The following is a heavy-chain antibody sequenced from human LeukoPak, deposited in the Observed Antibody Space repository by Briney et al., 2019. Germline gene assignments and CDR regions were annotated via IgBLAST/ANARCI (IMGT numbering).Heavy chain of an antibody. D-gene: IGHD3-22*01. J-gene: IGHJ4*02. V-gene: IGHV3-30-3*01. CDR2: ISYDGSNK. CDR1: GFTFSSYA. CDR3: ARDGAPYDSSGYYYLY. Sequence: SGGSLRLSCAASGFTFSSYAMHWVRQAPGKGLEWVAVISYDGSNKYYADSVKGRFTISRDNSKNTLYLQMNSLRAEDTAVYYCARDGAPYDSSGYYYLYWGQGTLVTVSS.